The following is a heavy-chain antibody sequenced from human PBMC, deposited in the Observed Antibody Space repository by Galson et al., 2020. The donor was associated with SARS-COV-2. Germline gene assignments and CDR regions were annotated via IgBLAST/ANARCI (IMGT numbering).Heavy chain of an antibody. CDR3: ARQIAVAGTWYYYYGMGV. CDR2: ISAYNGNT. CDR1: GYTFTSYG. D-gene: IGHD6-19*01. Sequence: ASVKVSCKASGYTFTSYGISWVRQAPGQGLEWMGWISAYNGNTNYAQKLQGRVTMTTDTSTSTAYMELRSLRSDDTAVYYCARQIAVAGTWYYYYGMGVWGQGTTVTVSS. V-gene: IGHV1-18*01. J-gene: IGHJ6*02.